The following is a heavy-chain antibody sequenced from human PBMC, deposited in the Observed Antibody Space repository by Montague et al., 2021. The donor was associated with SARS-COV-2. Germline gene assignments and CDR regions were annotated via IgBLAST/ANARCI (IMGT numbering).Heavy chain of an antibody. D-gene: IGHD6-19*01. Sequence: SETLSLTCTVSSGSVYGHYLAWIRQPPGKGLECIAYIFYTGATYYNPSLESRVSVSVDTSKNQVALKVNSVTAADSALYYCATLGALAGHSIDFWGPGTFVIVSS. J-gene: IGHJ3*01. CDR2: IFYTGAT. CDR1: SGSVYGHY. V-gene: IGHV4-59*02. CDR3: ATLGALAGHSIDF.